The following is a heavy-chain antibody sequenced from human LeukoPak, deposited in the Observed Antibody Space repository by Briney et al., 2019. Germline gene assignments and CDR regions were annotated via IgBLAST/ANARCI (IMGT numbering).Heavy chain of an antibody. CDR1: GDSISGGYY. J-gene: IGHJ4*02. Sequence: SETLSLTCSVSGDSISGGYYWGWIRQHPGKGLEWIGSIYFTGTTSYYNPSLKSRVTISLDTSENQFSLKVNSTTAADTAVYYCVRHLGSYSPKFDFWGQGILVTVSS. D-gene: IGHD1-26*01. CDR3: VRHLGSYSPKFDF. CDR2: IYFTGTTS. V-gene: IGHV4-31*03.